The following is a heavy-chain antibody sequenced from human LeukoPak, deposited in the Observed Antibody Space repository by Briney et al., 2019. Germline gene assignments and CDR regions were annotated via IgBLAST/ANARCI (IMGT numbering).Heavy chain of an antibody. D-gene: IGHD1-1*01. V-gene: IGHV4-59*01. CDR1: GRSISSYY. Sequence: SETLSLTCTVSGRSISSYYWSWIRQPPGKGLECTGHIYYSGSTNYNPSLKSRVNISVDTSKNQFSLKLSSVTGADTAVYYCARSVRPNWYLDLWGRGTLVTVSS. CDR3: ARSVRPNWYLDL. CDR2: IYYSGST. J-gene: IGHJ2*01.